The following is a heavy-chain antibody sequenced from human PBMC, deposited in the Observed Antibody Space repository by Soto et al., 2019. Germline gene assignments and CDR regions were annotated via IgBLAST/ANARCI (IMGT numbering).Heavy chain of an antibody. CDR2: TYYRSKWYN. J-gene: IGHJ4*02. CDR3: ARNFKTNFDH. V-gene: IGHV6-1*01. Sequence: SQTLSLTCVISGDSVSSNSAAWTWIRQSPSRGLEWLGRTYYRSKWYNDYAVSVKSRITVSPDTSKNQFSLQLNSVTPEDTAVYYCARNFKTNFDHWGQGXLVTVYS. CDR1: GDSVSSNSAA.